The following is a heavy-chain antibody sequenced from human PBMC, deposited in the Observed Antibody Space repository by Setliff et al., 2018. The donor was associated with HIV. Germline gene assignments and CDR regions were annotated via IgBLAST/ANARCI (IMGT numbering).Heavy chain of an antibody. CDR2: IQTNSGGT. V-gene: IGHV1-2*02. CDR1: GYSFTAYY. Sequence: ASVKVSCKASGYSFTAYYIHFVRQAPGQGLEWMGWIQTNSGGTKSAQKFQGRVTMTRDTSNSTAYMELNSLTSDDTAVYYCARGRHSGTYEAFDIWGPGTMVTVSS. CDR3: ARGRHSGTYEAFDI. D-gene: IGHD1-26*01. J-gene: IGHJ3*02.